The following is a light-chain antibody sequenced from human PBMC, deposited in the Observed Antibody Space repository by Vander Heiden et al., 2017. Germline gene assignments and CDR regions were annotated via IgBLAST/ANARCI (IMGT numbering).Light chain of an antibody. CDR2: LDQ. CDR1: SSNIGSHT. CDR3: AVRDDNLRAVV. Sequence: QSVLTQPPSASGTPGQRVSISCSGRSSNIGSHTVNWYQQYPGAAPKLLIYLDQQRPSGVADRFSGSKSGTSASLAISGLQYEDEADYYWAVRDDNLRAVVFGGGTKLTVL. V-gene: IGLV1-44*01. J-gene: IGLJ3*02.